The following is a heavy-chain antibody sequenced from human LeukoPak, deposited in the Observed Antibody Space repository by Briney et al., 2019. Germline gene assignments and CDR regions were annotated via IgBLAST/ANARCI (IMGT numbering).Heavy chain of an antibody. CDR3: ARDEDYYDSSGYYGAFDI. CDR2: IYYSGST. V-gene: IGHV4-61*01. J-gene: IGHJ3*02. CDR1: GGSISSGSYY. D-gene: IGHD3-22*01. Sequence: SETLSLTCTVSGGSISSGSYYWSWIRQPPGKGLEWIGYIYYSGSTNYNPSLKSRVTISVDTSKNQFSLKLSSVTAADTAVYYCARDEDYYDSSGYYGAFDIWGQGTMVTVSS.